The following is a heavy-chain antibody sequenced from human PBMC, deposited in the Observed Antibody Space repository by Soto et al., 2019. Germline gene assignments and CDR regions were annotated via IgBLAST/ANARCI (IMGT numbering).Heavy chain of an antibody. J-gene: IGHJ4*02. CDR2: IRSKAYGGTT. Sequence: GGSLRLSCTASGFTFGDYAMSWFRQAPGKGLEWVGFIRSKAYGGTTEYAASVKGRFTISRDDSKSIAYLQMNSLKTEDTAVYYCTRSPCGGDCYVDYWGQGTLVTVSS. CDR3: TRSPCGGDCYVDY. D-gene: IGHD2-21*01. V-gene: IGHV3-49*03. CDR1: GFTFGDYA.